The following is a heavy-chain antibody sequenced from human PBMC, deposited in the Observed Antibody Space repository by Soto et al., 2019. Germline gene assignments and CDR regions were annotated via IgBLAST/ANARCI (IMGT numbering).Heavy chain of an antibody. CDR2: INPSGST. CDR3: ARQGDYYDSRSYSIFDY. CDR1: GGSISSSTVY. V-gene: IGHV4-39*01. D-gene: IGHD3-22*01. J-gene: IGHJ4*02. Sequence: SETLSLTCSVSGGSISSSTVYWGWIHQPPGKGLEWITYINPSGSTHYIPSLRSRVTTSVDTSNNRLSLKLNSVTAADTAVYYCARQGDYYDSRSYSIFDYWGQGPLVTVSS.